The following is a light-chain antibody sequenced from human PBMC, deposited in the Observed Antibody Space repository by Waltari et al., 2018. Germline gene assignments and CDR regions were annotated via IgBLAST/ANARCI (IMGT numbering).Light chain of an antibody. CDR2: DTS. Sequence: EIVLTQSPAILSLSPAERASLSCRSSQSVTNYLAWYQQKPGQAPRLLIYDTSNRATGIPARFSGSGFGTDFTLTISSLEPEDCAVYYCQQRRDWPLTFGGGTKVEIK. V-gene: IGKV3-11*01. J-gene: IGKJ4*01. CDR3: QQRRDWPLT. CDR1: QSVTNY.